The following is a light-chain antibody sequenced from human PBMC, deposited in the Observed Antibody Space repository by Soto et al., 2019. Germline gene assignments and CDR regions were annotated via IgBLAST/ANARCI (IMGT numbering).Light chain of an antibody. J-gene: IGKJ5*01. CDR2: GAS. Sequence: EIVLTQSPGTLSLSPGERATLSCRTSQSVRSSHLAWYQQKPGQAPRLLIYGASSRATGIPDRFSGSGSGTDFTLTISSLEPEDFAVYYCQQYNSWPPITFGQGTRLENK. CDR3: QQYNSWPPIT. CDR1: QSVRSSH. V-gene: IGKV3-20*01.